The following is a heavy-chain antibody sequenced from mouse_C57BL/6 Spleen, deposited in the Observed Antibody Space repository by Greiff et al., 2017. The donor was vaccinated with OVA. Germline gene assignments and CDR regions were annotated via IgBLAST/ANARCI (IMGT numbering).Heavy chain of an antibody. D-gene: IGHD1-1*02. CDR2: ISYDGSN. CDR1: GYSITSGYY. Sequence: EVKVEESGPGLVKPSQSLSLTCSVTGYSITSGYYWNWIRQFPGNKLEWMGYISYDGSNNYNPSLKNRISITRDTSKNQFFLKLNSVTTEDTATYYCAREWNYRYAMDYWGQGTSVTVSS. J-gene: IGHJ4*01. V-gene: IGHV3-6*01. CDR3: AREWNYRYAMDY.